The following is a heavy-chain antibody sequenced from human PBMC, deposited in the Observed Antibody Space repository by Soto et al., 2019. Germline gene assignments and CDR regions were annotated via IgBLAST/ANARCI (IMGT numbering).Heavy chain of an antibody. Sequence: GASVKVSCKTSGYTFSNYGITWVRQAPGQPLEWLGWISLYSDGTNYAQKFQGRVSMTTDTSTTTAYMELRSLRSEDTAVYYCARILSSRGYPFYGMDVWGQGTTVTVSS. CDR3: ARILSSRGYPFYGMDV. CDR1: GYTFSNYG. V-gene: IGHV1-18*01. CDR2: ISLYSDGT. D-gene: IGHD1-1*01. J-gene: IGHJ6*02.